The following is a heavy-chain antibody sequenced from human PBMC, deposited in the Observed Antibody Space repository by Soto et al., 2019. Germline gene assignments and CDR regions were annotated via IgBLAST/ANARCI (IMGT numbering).Heavy chain of an antibody. CDR2: VSPKDVET. D-gene: IGHD2-2*01. CDR3: ATRALYCSSTSCATNWFDP. J-gene: IGHJ5*02. V-gene: IGHV1-24*01. CDR1: GYTFTAYY. Sequence: ASVKVSCKASGYTFTAYYMQWVRQAPGQGLEWMGRVSPKDVETIYAQKFQGRVTMTEDTSTDTAYMELSSLRSEDTAVYYCATRALYCSSTSCATNWFDPWGQGTLVTVSS.